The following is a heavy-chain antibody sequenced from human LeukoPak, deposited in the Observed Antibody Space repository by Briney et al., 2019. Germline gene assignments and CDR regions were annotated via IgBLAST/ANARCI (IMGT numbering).Heavy chain of an antibody. CDR3: AMDPYYYDSSGYYVDY. D-gene: IGHD3-22*01. J-gene: IGHJ4*02. CDR2: IYHSGST. CDR1: GYSISSGYY. V-gene: IGHV4-38-2*01. Sequence: SETLSLTCAVSGYSISSGYYWGWIRQPPGKGLEWIGSIYHSGSTYYNPSLKSRVTISVDTSKNQFSLKLSSVTAADTAVYYCAMDPYYYDSSGYYVDYWGQGTLVTVSS.